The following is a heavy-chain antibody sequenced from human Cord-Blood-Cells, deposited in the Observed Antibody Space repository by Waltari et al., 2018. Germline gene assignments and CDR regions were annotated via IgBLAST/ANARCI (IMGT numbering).Heavy chain of an antibody. CDR3: ARDRVGWFDP. J-gene: IGHJ5*02. V-gene: IGHV3-53*04. CDR1: GFTVSSNY. CDR2: IYSGGST. Sequence: EVQLVESGGGLVQPGGSLRLSCAASGFTVSSNYMSWVRQAPGKGLEWVSVIYSGGSTNCADSVKGRFTISRHNSKNTLYLQMNSLRAEDTAVYYCARDRVGWFDPWGQGTLVTVSS.